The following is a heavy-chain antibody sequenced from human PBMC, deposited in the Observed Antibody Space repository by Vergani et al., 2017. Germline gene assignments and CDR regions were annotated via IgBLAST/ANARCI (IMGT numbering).Heavy chain of an antibody. CDR1: GGTFSSYA. V-gene: IGHV1-69*12. CDR2: TIPIFGTA. D-gene: IGHD5-24*01. CDR3: AGGRDGYNYYLGWFDP. Sequence: QVQLVQSGAEVKKPGSSVKVSCKASGGTFSSYAISWVRQAPGQGLEWMGGTIPIFGTANYAQKFQGRVTITADESTSTAYMELSSLRSEDTAVYYCAGGRDGYNYYLGWFDPWGQGTLVTVSS. J-gene: IGHJ5*02.